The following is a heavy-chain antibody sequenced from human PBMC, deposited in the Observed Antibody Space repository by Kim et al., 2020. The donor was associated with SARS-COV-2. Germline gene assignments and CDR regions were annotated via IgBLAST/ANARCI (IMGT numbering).Heavy chain of an antibody. CDR3: ARGKPEVDY. V-gene: IGHV5-51*01. J-gene: IGHJ4*02. Sequence: SDTRYSPSFQGQVTISADKSISTAYLQWSSLKASDTAMYYCARGKPEVDYWGQGTLVTVSS. D-gene: IGHD3-10*01. CDR2: SDT.